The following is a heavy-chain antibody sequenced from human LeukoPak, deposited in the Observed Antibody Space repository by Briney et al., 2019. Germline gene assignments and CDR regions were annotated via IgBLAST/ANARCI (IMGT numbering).Heavy chain of an antibody. CDR1: GASISGHY. CDR2: ISYIGST. J-gene: IGHJ3*02. V-gene: IGHV4-59*11. D-gene: IGHD1-1*01. Sequence: SETLSLTCTVSGASISGHYLTWIRHAPGKGLEWIGYISYIGSTNYNPSLKSRVTISVDTSKNLFSLKLRSVTAADTAVYYCARDQISTNALDMWGQGTMVTVSS. CDR3: ARDQISTNALDM.